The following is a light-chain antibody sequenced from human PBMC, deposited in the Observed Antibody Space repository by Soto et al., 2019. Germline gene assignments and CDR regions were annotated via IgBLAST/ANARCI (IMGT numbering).Light chain of an antibody. Sequence: EIVMTQSPATLSVSPGERATLSCRASQSVSNNLAWYQQKPGQAPRLLIYFASTRATGIPARFSGSGSGTQFTLTITGLQSEDVAVYYCQHYDEFPLTFDGGTKVETK. CDR3: QHYDEFPLT. J-gene: IGKJ4*01. CDR1: QSVSNN. V-gene: IGKV3-15*01. CDR2: FAS.